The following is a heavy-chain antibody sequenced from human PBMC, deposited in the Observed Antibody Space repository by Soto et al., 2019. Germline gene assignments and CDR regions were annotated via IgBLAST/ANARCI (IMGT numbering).Heavy chain of an antibody. CDR2: ISSSGTYI. J-gene: IGHJ6*02. V-gene: IGHV3-21*01. CDR1: GFTFSIYS. CDR3: ARDPSDCSSTSCWGYYALDV. D-gene: IGHD2-2*01. Sequence: PGGSLRLSCAASGFTFSIYSMNWVRRAPGKGLEWVSSISSSGTYIHYADSLKGRFTISRDNAKNSLYLQMISLRAEDTAVYYCARDPSDCSSTSCWGYYALDVWGQGTTVTVSS.